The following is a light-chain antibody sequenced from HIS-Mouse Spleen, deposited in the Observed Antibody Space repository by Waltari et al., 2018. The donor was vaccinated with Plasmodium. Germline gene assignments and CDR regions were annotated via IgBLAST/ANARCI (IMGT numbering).Light chain of an antibody. CDR3: YSTDSSGNHRV. CDR1: VLPKKY. Sequence: SYALTQPPSVSVSPGQTARITCSGDVLPKKYAYWYQQTSGQAPLLVIYEDSKRPSGIPERFSGSSSGTMATLTISGAQVEDEADYYCYSTDSSGNHRVFGGGTKLTVL. V-gene: IGLV3-10*01. J-gene: IGLJ3*02. CDR2: EDS.